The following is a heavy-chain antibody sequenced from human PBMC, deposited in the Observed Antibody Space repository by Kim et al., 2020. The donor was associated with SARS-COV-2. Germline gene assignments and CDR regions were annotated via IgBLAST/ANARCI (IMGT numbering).Heavy chain of an antibody. CDR1: GFTFSSYA. D-gene: IGHD3-10*01. CDR2: ISSNGGST. CDR3: ARVGVKSQLDTMVRVALDY. V-gene: IGHV3-64*01. J-gene: IGHJ4*02. Sequence: GGSLRLSCAASGFTFSSYAMHWVRQAPGKGLEYVSAISSNGGSTYYANSVKGRFTISRDNSKNTLYLQMGSLRAEDMAVYYCARVGVKSQLDTMVRVALDYWGQGTLVTVSS.